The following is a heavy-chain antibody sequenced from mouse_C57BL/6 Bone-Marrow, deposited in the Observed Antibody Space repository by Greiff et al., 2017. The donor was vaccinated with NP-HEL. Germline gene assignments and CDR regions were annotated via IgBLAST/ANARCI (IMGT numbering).Heavy chain of an antibody. D-gene: IGHD2-1*01. CDR1: GYTFTSYG. CDR3: AREGGYGNYGFAY. CDR2: IYPRSGNT. V-gene: IGHV1-81*01. J-gene: IGHJ3*01. Sequence: VQLQESGAELARPGASVKLSCKASGYTFTSYGISWVKQRTGQGLEWIGEIYPRSGNTYYNEKFKGKATLTEDKSSSTAYMELRSLTSEDSAVYFCAREGGYGNYGFAYWGQGTLVTVSA.